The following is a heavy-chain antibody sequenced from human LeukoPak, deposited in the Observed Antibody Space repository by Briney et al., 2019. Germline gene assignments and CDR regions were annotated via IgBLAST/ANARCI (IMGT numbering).Heavy chain of an antibody. CDR1: GYSFTSYW. V-gene: IGHV5-51*01. CDR2: IYPGDSDT. Sequence: GESLKISCKGSGYSFTSYWIGWVRQMPGKGLEWMGVIYPGDSDTRYSPSFQGQVTISADKSISTAYLQWSSLKASDTAMYYCARHVVVAGGAFDVWGQGTMVTVSS. J-gene: IGHJ3*01. D-gene: IGHD2-15*01. CDR3: ARHVVVAGGAFDV.